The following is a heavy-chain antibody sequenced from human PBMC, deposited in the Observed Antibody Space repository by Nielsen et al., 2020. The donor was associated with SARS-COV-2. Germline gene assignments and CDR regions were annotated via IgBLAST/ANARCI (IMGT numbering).Heavy chain of an antibody. V-gene: IGHV3-21*06. Sequence: GGSLRLSCAASGFDFSHYIMIWVRQAPGKGLEWVSSIASSGSDIHYADSVKGRFTISRDNAKDSLYLQMSSLRAEDTAVYYCARAGAATGTRWYFDLWGRGTLVTVSS. J-gene: IGHJ2*01. CDR2: IASSGSDI. D-gene: IGHD1-1*01. CDR1: GFDFSHYI. CDR3: ARAGAATGTRWYFDL.